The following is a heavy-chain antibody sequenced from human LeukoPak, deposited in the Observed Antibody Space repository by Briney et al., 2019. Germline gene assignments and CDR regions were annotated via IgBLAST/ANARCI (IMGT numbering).Heavy chain of an antibody. V-gene: IGHV1-58*02. D-gene: IGHD1-14*01. CDR2: IVVGSGNT. CDR3: AGVRGSNNKEGGWFEP. J-gene: IGHJ5*02. Sequence: VASVKVSCKASGFTFTSSAMQWVRQTRGQRLEWIGWIVVGSGNTNYAQKFQERVTITRDMSTSTAYMELSSLRSEDTAVYYCAGVRGSNNKEGGWFEPWGQGTLVTVSS. CDR1: GFTFTSSA.